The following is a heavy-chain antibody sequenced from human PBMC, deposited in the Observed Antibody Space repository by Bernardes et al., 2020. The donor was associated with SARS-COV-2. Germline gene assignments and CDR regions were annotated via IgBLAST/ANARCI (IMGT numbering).Heavy chain of an antibody. CDR1: GFTFRSYA. CDR3: ARAPSTYYYSGMDV. J-gene: IGHJ6*02. Sequence: GGSLRLSCAASGFTFRSYAMHWVRQAPGKGLEWVAVISYDGSNQYYADSVKGRFTLSRDNSKNTLYLQMNSLRGEDTALYYCARAPSTYYYSGMDVWGQGTTVTVSS. CDR2: ISYDGSNQ. D-gene: IGHD2-2*01. V-gene: IGHV3-30-3*01.